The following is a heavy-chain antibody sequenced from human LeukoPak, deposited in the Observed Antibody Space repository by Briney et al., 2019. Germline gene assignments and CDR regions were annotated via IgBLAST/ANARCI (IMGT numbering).Heavy chain of an antibody. D-gene: IGHD4-17*01. Sequence: PGGSLRLSCAASGFTFSSYWMHWVRQAPGKGLVWVSRINSDGSSTSYADSVKGRFTISRDNAKNTLYLQMNSLRAEDTAVYYCARDAGPDYGDYEGFDWFDPWGQGTLVTVSS. CDR1: GFTFSSYW. J-gene: IGHJ5*02. V-gene: IGHV3-74*01. CDR3: ARDAGPDYGDYEGFDWFDP. CDR2: INSDGSST.